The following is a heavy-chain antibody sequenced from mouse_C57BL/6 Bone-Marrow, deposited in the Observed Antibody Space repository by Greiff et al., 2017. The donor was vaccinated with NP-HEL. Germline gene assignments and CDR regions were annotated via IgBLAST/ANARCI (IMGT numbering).Heavy chain of an antibody. CDR3: ASGQDDCDWFAY. Sequence: VQLQQSVAELVRPGDSVSLSCTASGFNIKNTYMHWVKQRPEQGLEWIGRIDPANGNTKYAPKFQGKATITADTSSNTAYLQLSSLTSEDTAIYYCASGQDDCDWFAYWGQGTLVTVSA. CDR2: IDPANGNT. V-gene: IGHV14-3*01. CDR1: GFNIKNTY. D-gene: IGHD2-4*01. J-gene: IGHJ3*01.